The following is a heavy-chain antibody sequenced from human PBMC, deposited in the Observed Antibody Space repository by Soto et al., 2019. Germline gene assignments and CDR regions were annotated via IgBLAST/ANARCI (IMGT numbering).Heavy chain of an antibody. D-gene: IGHD1-26*01. CDR1: GGPISSSGHF. V-gene: IGHV4-39*01. Sequence: QLQLQESGPGLVKPSETLSLICSVSGGPISSSGHFWAWIRQPPGRGLEWLATIYYTGTTYYNPSLKSRLTISMDTSKDQFSLDLTSMTAADTALYFCARRVYSGSGRDCFDRWGQGSLVTVSS. CDR3: ARRVYSGSGRDCFDR. J-gene: IGHJ4*02. CDR2: IYYTGTT.